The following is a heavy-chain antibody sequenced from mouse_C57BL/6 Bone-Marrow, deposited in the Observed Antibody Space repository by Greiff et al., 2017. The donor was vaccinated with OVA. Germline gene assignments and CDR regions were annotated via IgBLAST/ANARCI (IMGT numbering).Heavy chain of an antibody. J-gene: IGHJ3*01. V-gene: IGHV5-6*02. CDR1: GFTFSSYG. Sequence: DVMLVESGGDLVKPGGSLKLSCAASGFTFSSYGMSWVRQTPDKRLEWVATISSGGSYTYYPDSVKGRFTISRDNAKNTLYLQMSSLKSEDTAMYYCERRSDYGSTPWFAYWGQGTLVTVSA. CDR3: ERRSDYGSTPWFAY. CDR2: ISSGGSYT. D-gene: IGHD1-1*01.